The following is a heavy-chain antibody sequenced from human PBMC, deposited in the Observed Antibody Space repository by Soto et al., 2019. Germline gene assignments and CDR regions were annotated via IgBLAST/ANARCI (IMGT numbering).Heavy chain of an antibody. CDR1: GFTFSSYW. V-gene: IGHV3-7*01. Sequence: GGSLRLSCVASGFTFSSYWMSWFRQAPGGGLEWVANIKQDGTEIHYVESVKGRFTIFRDNAKKSLYLQMNSLRAEDTAVYFCASYSGSYFPVGHDRWGQGTLVTVSS. J-gene: IGHJ5*02. D-gene: IGHD1-26*01. CDR3: ASYSGSYFPVGHDR. CDR2: IKQDGTEI.